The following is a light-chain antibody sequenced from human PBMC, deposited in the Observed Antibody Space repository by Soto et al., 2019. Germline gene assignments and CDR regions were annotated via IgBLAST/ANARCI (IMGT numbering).Light chain of an antibody. V-gene: IGKV2-28*01. CDR1: QSLLHSNGYNY. CDR2: LGS. Sequence: QSPLSLPVTPGEPASISCRSSQSLLHSNGYNYLDWYLQKPGQSPQLLIYLGSNRASGVPDRFSGSGSGTDFTLKISKVEAEDVGVYYCMQALQTWTFGQGTKVDIK. CDR3: MQALQTWT. J-gene: IGKJ1*01.